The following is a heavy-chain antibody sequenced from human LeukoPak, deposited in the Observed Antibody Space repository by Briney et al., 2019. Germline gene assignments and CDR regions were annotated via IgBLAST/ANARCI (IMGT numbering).Heavy chain of an antibody. CDR1: GDSLSSYF. Sequence: SETLSLTCTVSGDSLSSYFWSWIRQPPGKELEWIGYNSGSTNYNASLKSRVTILLVRSKNQFSLNLSSVTAADTAVYYCARGRGYGGNYLRSFDIWGQGTMVTVSS. CDR3: ARGRGYGGNYLRSFDI. D-gene: IGHD1-26*01. CDR2: NSGST. J-gene: IGHJ3*02. V-gene: IGHV4-59*08.